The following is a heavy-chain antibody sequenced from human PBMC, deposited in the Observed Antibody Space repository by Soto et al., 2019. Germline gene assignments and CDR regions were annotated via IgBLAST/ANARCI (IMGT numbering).Heavy chain of an antibody. V-gene: IGHV1-3*01. CDR3: ARGGYCSGGRCYIWFDP. Sequence: QVQLVQSGTEVKKPGASVRISCKASGYTFNAYAIYWVRQAPGQSLEWMGWVNDGLGNTEYAQKFQGRVTITRDTSANTAYMDLTSLTSEDTAVYYCARGGYCSGGRCYIWFDPWGQGTLVTVSS. CDR1: GYTFNAYA. CDR2: VNDGLGNT. D-gene: IGHD2-15*01. J-gene: IGHJ5*02.